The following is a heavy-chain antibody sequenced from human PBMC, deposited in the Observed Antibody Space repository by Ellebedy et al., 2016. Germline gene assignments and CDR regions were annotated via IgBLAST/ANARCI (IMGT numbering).Heavy chain of an antibody. CDR1: GFTFSSHA. V-gene: IGHV3-23*01. Sequence: GESLKISCEASGFTFSSHAMSWVRQAPGKGPEWVSAVVGSGERTFYADSVKGRFTISRDNAKNSLYLQMNSLRADDTAVYYCGRDPGRRFDYWGQGVLVTVSP. CDR2: VVGSGERT. D-gene: IGHD2-8*02. J-gene: IGHJ4*02. CDR3: GRDPGRRFDY.